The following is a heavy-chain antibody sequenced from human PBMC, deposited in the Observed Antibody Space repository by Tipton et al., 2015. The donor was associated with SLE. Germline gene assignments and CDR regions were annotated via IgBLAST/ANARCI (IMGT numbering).Heavy chain of an antibody. CDR1: GGSISSNHW. V-gene: IGHV4-4*02. Sequence: TLSLTCAVSGGSISSNHWWSWVRQPPGKGLEWIGEIHHTGSTNYNPSLKSRVTISVDKSKSQFSLKLSSVTAADTAVYYCARGPFWSGSWDYWGQGTLVTVSS. CDR2: IHHTGST. J-gene: IGHJ4*02. CDR3: ARGPFWSGSWDY. D-gene: IGHD3-3*01.